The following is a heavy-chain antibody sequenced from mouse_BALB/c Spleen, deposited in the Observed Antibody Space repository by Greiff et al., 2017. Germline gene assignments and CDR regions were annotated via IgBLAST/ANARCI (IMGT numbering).Heavy chain of an antibody. D-gene: IGHD2-4*01. Sequence: LQQPGSELVRPGASVKLSCKASGYTFTSYWMHWVKQRPGQGLEWIGNIYPGSGSTNYDEKFKSKATLTVDTSSSTAYMQLSSLTSEDSAVYYCTGGAYDYAFDYWGQGTTLTVSS. V-gene: IGHV1S22*01. CDR1: GYTFTSYW. J-gene: IGHJ2*01. CDR2: IYPGSGST. CDR3: TGGAYDYAFDY.